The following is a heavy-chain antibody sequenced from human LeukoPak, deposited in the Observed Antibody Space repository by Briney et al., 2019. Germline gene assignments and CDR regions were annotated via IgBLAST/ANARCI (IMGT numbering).Heavy chain of an antibody. CDR2: IKQDGSEK. CDR1: GXTFSSYW. D-gene: IGHD2-15*01. CDR3: ARAVVVVVVAATTFDY. Sequence: TGGSLRLSCAASGXTFSSYWMSWVRQAPGKGLEWVANIKQDGSEKYYVDSVKGRFTISRDNAKNSLYLQMNSLRAEDTAVYYCARAVVVVVVAATTFDYWGQGTLVTVSS. J-gene: IGHJ4*02. V-gene: IGHV3-7*05.